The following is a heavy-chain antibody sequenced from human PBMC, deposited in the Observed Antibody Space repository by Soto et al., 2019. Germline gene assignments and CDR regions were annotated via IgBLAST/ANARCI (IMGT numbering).Heavy chain of an antibody. Sequence: PGGSLRLSCAASGFTFSSYAMSWVRQDPGKGLEWVSAISGRGGSTYYADSVKGRFTISRDNSKNTLYLQMNSLRAEDTAVYYCAKDPYYDSSVYYPIDYWGQGTLVTVSS. D-gene: IGHD3-22*01. CDR2: ISGRGGST. CDR1: GFTFSSYA. J-gene: IGHJ4*02. CDR3: AKDPYYDSSVYYPIDY. V-gene: IGHV3-23*01.